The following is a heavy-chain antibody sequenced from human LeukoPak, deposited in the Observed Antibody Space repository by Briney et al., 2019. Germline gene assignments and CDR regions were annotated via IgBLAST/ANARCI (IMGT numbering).Heavy chain of an antibody. CDR3: ARDPDPQYGSGSYYPNWFDP. J-gene: IGHJ5*02. V-gene: IGHV1-3*01. Sequence: ASVKVSCKASGYTFITYTIHWVRQAPGQRLEWMGWINAGNGSTKYSQKFQGRVTISRDTSATTAYMELSSLRSEDTAVYYCARDPDPQYGSGSYYPNWFDPWGQGTLVTVSS. CDR2: INAGNGST. CDR1: GYTFITYT. D-gene: IGHD3-10*01.